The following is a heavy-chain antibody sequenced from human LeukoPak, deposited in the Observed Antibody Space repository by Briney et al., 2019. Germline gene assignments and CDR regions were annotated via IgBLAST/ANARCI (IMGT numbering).Heavy chain of an antibody. CDR1: GGSISSSSYY. V-gene: IGHV4-39*07. Sequence: SETLSLTCTVSGGSISSSSYYWGWIRQPPGKGLEWIGSIYYSGSTYYNPSLKSRVTISVDTSKNQFSLKLSSVSAADTAVYYCARDRGYYGMDVWGQGTTVTVSS. CDR2: IYYSGST. CDR3: ARDRGYYGMDV. J-gene: IGHJ6*02.